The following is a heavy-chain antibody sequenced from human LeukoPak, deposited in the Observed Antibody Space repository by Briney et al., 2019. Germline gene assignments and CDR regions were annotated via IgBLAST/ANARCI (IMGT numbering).Heavy chain of an antibody. CDR1: GGSFSGYY. CDR2: INHSGST. J-gene: IGHJ4*02. CDR3: ARVPPRNSGSYFNY. Sequence: SETVSLTCAVYGGSFSGYYWSWIRQPPRKGLEWIGEINHSGSTNYNPSLKSRVTISVDTSKNQFSLKLSSVTAADTAVYYCARVPPRNSGSYFNYWGQGTLVTVSS. V-gene: IGHV4-34*01. D-gene: IGHD1-26*01.